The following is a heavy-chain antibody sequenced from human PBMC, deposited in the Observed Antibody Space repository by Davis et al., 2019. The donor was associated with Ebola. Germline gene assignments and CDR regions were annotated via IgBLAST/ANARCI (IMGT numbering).Heavy chain of an antibody. CDR2: INPSGGST. V-gene: IGHV1-46*01. D-gene: IGHD3-16*01. CDR3: ARGRVWWNSRPNWFDP. Sequence: ASVKVSCKASGYTFTSYYMHWVRQAPGQGLEWMGIINPSGGSTSYAQKFQGRVTMTRDTSTSTVYMELSSLRSEDTAVYYCARGRVWWNSRPNWFDPWGQGTLVTVSS. CDR1: GYTFTSYY. J-gene: IGHJ5*02.